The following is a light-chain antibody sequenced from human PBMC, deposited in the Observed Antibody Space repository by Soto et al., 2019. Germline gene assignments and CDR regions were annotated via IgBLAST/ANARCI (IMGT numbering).Light chain of an antibody. CDR3: QQSYTSPQT. CDR1: QRISSY. V-gene: IGKV1-39*01. Sequence: DIQMTQSPAPLASSIGDRVTXTCRASQRISSYLNWYQQKPGKAPKLLIYAASSLQSGVPSRFSGSGTGTDFTLTISSLQPEDFANYYCQQSYTSPQTFGQGTKVDI. J-gene: IGKJ1*01. CDR2: AAS.